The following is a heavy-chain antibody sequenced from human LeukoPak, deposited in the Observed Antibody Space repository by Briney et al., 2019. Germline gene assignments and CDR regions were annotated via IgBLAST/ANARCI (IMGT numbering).Heavy chain of an antibody. V-gene: IGHV1-2*02. CDR2: INPSSGGT. J-gene: IGHJ4*02. D-gene: IGHD3-3*01. CDR1: VYTFTGYY. Sequence: ASVNVSFTSSVYTFTGYYMHWVRQAPGQGREGRGWINPSSGGTNYAQKFQGRVTMTRDTSISTAYMELSRLRSDDTAVYYCARGYYDFWSGSDPNFDYWGQGTLVTVSS. CDR3: ARGYYDFWSGSDPNFDY.